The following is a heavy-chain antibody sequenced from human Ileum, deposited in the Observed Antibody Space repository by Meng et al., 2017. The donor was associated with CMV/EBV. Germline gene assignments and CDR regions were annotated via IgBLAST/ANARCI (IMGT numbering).Heavy chain of an antibody. CDR2: SRTRAHGDTP. Sequence: GESLKISCTTSGLIFGDYGVTWVRQAPGEGLEWVGFSRTRAHGDTPQYAASVRGRFTISRDDSKSIAYLQMNNLKTEVTAVYFCTATSGYDFHFDYWGQGTLVTVSS. D-gene: IGHD5-12*01. V-gene: IGHV3-49*04. CDR1: GLIFGDYG. CDR3: TATSGYDFHFDY. J-gene: IGHJ4*02.